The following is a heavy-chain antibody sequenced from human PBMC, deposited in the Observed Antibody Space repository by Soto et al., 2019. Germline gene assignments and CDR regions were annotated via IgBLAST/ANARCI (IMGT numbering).Heavy chain of an antibody. J-gene: IGHJ4*02. CDR1: GFTFSSYA. CDR2: ISYDGSNK. CDR3: AKDREVAARPFDY. Sequence: QVQLVESGGGVVQPGRSLRLSCAASGFTFSSYAMHWVRQAPGKGLEWVAVISYDGSNKYYADSVKGRFTISRDNSKNTLYVQMNSLRAEDTAVYYCAKDREVAARPFDYWGQGTLVTVSS. V-gene: IGHV3-30-3*01. D-gene: IGHD6-6*01.